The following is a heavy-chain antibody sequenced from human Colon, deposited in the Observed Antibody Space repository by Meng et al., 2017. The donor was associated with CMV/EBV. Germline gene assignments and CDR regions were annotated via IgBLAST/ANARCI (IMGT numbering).Heavy chain of an antibody. CDR3: ARGYSNWFDP. D-gene: IGHD4-11*01. J-gene: IGHJ5*02. CDR2: INHSGST. V-gene: IGHV4-34*01. Sequence: QGQLQQWGAGLWKPSETLSRTGAVYGGSFSGYYWSWTRQPPGKGLELIVEINHSGSTNYNPSLKSRVPISVDTSKNQFSLKLSSVTAADTAVYYCARGYSNWFDPWGQGTLVTVSS. CDR1: GGSFSGYY.